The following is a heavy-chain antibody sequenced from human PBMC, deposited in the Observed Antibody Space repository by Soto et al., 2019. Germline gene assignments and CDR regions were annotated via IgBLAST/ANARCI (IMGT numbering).Heavy chain of an antibody. Sequence: GGSLRLSCAASGFTFSSYAMHWVRQAPGKGLEWVAVISYDESNKYYADSVKGRFTISRDNSKNTLYLQMNSLRAEDTAVYYCARDNLRYSSSWYSGYFDYWGQGTRVTVSS. CDR3: ARDNLRYSSSWYSGYFDY. J-gene: IGHJ4*02. CDR2: ISYDESNK. V-gene: IGHV3-30-3*01. D-gene: IGHD6-13*01. CDR1: GFTFSSYA.